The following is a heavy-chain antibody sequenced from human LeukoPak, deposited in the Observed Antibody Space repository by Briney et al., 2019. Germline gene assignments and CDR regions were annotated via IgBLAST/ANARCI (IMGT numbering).Heavy chain of an antibody. Sequence: PSETLSLTYTVSGGSISSYYWSWIRQPPGKGLEWIGYIYYSGSTNYNPSLKSRVTISVDTSKNQFSLKLSSVTAADTAVYYCARGGDSSGYYYPLFDYWGQGTLVTVSS. CDR2: IYYSGST. CDR3: ARGGDSSGYYYPLFDY. J-gene: IGHJ4*02. D-gene: IGHD3-22*01. CDR1: GGSISSYY. V-gene: IGHV4-59*01.